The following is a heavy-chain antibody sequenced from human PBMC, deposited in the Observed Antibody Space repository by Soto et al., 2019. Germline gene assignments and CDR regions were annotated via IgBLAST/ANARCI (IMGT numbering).Heavy chain of an antibody. Sequence: SXKVSYRASGYTXSSYYMNWVRQAPGQGLEWMGIINPSGGSTSYAQKFQGRVTMTRDTSTRTVYMELSSLRSEDTAVYYCARLDMSLEDSQIPYYYGMDVWGQGTTGTVSS. V-gene: IGHV1-46*01. CDR2: INPSGGST. CDR1: GYTXSSYY. CDR3: ARLDMSLEDSQIPYYYGMDV. J-gene: IGHJ6*02. D-gene: IGHD2-15*01.